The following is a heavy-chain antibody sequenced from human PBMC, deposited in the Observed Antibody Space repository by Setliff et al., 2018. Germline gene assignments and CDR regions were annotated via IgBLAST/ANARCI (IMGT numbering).Heavy chain of an antibody. Sequence: GGSLRLSCAVSGFTFSYAWMHWVRQAPGKGLEWVGRIKSKTDGGSIDYAAPVKDRFTISRDDSKATLYLYMDSLKTEDTAVYYCVKDRVPDGVWDFDFWGQGTLVTVSS. CDR2: IKSKTDGGSI. J-gene: IGHJ4*02. D-gene: IGHD2-15*01. CDR3: VKDRVPDGVWDFDF. CDR1: GFTFSYAW. V-gene: IGHV3-15*07.